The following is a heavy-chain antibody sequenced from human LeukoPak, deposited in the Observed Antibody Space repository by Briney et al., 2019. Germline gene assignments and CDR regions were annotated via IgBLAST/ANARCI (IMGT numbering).Heavy chain of an antibody. V-gene: IGHV1-8*01. CDR3: ARVHWFGESRDYYYGMDV. J-gene: IGHJ6*02. Sequence: GASVKVSCKASGYTFTSYDINWVQQATGQGLEWMGWMNPDSGNTGYAQKFQGRVTMTRNTSISTAYMELSSLRSEDTAVYYCARVHWFGESRDYYYGMDVWGQGTTVTVSS. CDR2: MNPDSGNT. CDR1: GYTFTSYD. D-gene: IGHD3-10*01.